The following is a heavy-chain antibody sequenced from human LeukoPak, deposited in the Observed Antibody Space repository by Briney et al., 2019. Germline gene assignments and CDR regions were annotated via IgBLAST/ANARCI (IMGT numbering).Heavy chain of an antibody. CDR3: AREGGIQLWFDGMDV. CDR1: GYTFTSYD. J-gene: IGHJ6*02. D-gene: IGHD5-18*01. Sequence: GASVKVSCKASGYTFTSYDINWVRQAPGQGLEWMGWINPNSGGTNYAQKFQGRVTMTRDTSISTAYMELSRLRSDDTAVYYCAREGGIQLWFDGMDVWGQGTTVTVSS. CDR2: INPNSGGT. V-gene: IGHV1-2*02.